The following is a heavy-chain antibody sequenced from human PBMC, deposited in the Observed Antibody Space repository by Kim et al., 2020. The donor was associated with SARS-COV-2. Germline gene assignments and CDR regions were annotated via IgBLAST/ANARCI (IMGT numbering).Heavy chain of an antibody. CDR3: ASHLVFEFDY. CDR2: T. Sequence: TGYEQKVQGRVTMTRDTSTSTAYMELSSQRSEDIDVYYCASHLVFEFDYWGQGTLVTVSS. D-gene: IGHD2-2*01. V-gene: IGHV1-46*01. J-gene: IGHJ4*02.